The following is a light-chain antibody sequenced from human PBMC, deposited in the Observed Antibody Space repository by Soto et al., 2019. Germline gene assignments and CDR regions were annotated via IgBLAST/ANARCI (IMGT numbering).Light chain of an antibody. CDR3: QTWGTGIVV. V-gene: IGLV4-69*01. CDR1: SGYSSYA. Sequence: QLVLTQSPSASASLGASVKLTCTLSSGYSSYAIAWHQQRPEMGPRCLMKLNSDGSHSKGDGIPDRFSGSSSGAERYLTISSLQSEDEADYYCQTWGTGIVVFGGGTKLTVL. J-gene: IGLJ2*01. CDR2: LNSDGSH.